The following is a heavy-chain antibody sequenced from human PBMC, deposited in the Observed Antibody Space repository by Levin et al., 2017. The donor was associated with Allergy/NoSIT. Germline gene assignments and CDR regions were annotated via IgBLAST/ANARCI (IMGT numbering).Heavy chain of an antibody. D-gene: IGHD3-3*01. V-gene: IGHV3-30*18. CDR3: AKTHYDFWSSIDFDP. Sequence: QPGGSLRLSCAASGFTFSAYGMHWVRQAPGKGLEWVAIISNDGTNKYYGDSVKGRFTISRDDSKNMLYLQMNSLRADDTAVYYCAKTHYDFWSSIDFDPWGQGTLVAVSS. CDR1: GFTFSAYG. CDR2: ISNDGTNK. J-gene: IGHJ5*02.